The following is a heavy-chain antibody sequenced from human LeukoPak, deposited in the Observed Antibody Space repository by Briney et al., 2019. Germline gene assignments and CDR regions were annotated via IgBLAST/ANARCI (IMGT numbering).Heavy chain of an antibody. CDR2: INPNSGGT. CDR1: GYTFTDYY. CDR3: ARDGGGDYPGPLIDP. V-gene: IGHV1-2*02. Sequence: GASVKVSCKTSGYTFTDYYFHWVRQAPGQGLEWMGWINPNSGGTNYAQNFQGRVTLTRDTSISTAYMELSRLRSDDTAVYYCARDGGGDYPGPLIDPWGQGTLVTVSS. J-gene: IGHJ5*02. D-gene: IGHD3-16*01.